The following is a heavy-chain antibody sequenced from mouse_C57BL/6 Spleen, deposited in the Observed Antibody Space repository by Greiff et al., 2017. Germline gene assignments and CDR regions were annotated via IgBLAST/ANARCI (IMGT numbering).Heavy chain of an antibody. CDR2: INPNNGGT. CDR3: ARSLLYYGSSYEYFDV. CDR1: GYTFTDYY. D-gene: IGHD1-1*01. J-gene: IGHJ1*03. V-gene: IGHV1-26*01. Sequence: EVQLQQSGPELVKPGASVKISCKASGYTFTDYYMNWVKQSHGKSLEWIGDINPNNGGTSYNQKFKGKATLTVDKSSSTAYMELRSLTSEDSAVYYCARSLLYYGSSYEYFDVWGTGTTVTVSS.